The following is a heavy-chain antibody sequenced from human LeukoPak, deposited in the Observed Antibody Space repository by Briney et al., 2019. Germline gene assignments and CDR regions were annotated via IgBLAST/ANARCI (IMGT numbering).Heavy chain of an antibody. CDR1: GYTFIGYY. J-gene: IGHJ4*02. D-gene: IGHD5-12*01. V-gene: IGHV1-2*02. CDR3: ATTRVTTTRLDY. Sequence: PSVKVSCKASGYTFIGYYMHWVRQAPGQGLEWMGWINPNSGVTNYAQKFQGRVTMTRDTSISTAYMELTSLRSDDTAVYYCATTRVTTTRLDYWGQGTLVTVSS. CDR2: INPNSGVT.